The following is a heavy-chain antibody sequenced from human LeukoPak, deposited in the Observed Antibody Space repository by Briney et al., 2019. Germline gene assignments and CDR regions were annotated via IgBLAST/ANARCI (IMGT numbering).Heavy chain of an antibody. CDR2: IIPIFGTA. CDR3: ARAPGIAVAGTFDY. CDR1: GGTFSSYA. Sequence: ASVKVSCKASGGTFSSYAISWVRQAPGQGLEWMGGIIPIFGTANYTQKFQGRVTITADESTSTAYMELSSLRSEDTAAYYCARAPGIAVAGTFDYWGQGTLVTVSS. J-gene: IGHJ4*02. V-gene: IGHV1-69*13. D-gene: IGHD6-19*01.